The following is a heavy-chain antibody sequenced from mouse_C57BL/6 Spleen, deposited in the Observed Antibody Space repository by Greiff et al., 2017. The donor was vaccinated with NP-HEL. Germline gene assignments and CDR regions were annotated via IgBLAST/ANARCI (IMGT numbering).Heavy chain of an antibody. V-gene: IGHV1-64*01. CDR2: IHPNSGST. CDR1: GYTFTSYW. CDR3: ARSKGFEGFAY. J-gene: IGHJ3*01. Sequence: QVQLKESGAELVKPGASVKLSCKASGYTFTSYWMHWVKQRPGQGLEWIGMIHPNSGSTNYNEKFKSKATLTVDKSSSTAYMQLSSLTSEDSAVYYCARSKGFEGFAYWGQGTLVTVSA.